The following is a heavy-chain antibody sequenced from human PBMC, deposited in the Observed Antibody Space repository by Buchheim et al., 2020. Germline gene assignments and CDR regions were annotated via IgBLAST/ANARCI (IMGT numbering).Heavy chain of an antibody. V-gene: IGHV3-30*18. CDR2: ISYDGSNK. J-gene: IGHJ6*02. D-gene: IGHD5-24*01. CDR1: GFTFSSYG. CDR3: AKDFRDGYLLDYSMDV. Sequence: QVQLVESGGGVVQPGRSLRLSCAASGFTFSSYGMHWVRQAPGKGLEWVAVISYDGSNKYYADSVKGRFTISRDNSKNTLYLQMNSLRAEDTAVYYCAKDFRDGYLLDYSMDVWGQGTT.